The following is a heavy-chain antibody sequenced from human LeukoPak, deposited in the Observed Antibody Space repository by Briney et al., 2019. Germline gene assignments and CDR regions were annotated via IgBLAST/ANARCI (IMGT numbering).Heavy chain of an antibody. J-gene: IGHJ4*02. CDR1: GFTFSSYA. CDR2: ISGSGGST. V-gene: IGHV3-23*01. Sequence: QTGGSLRLSCAASGFTFSSYAMSWVRQAPGKGLEWVSAISGSGGSTYYADSVKGRFTISRDNSKNTLYLQMNSLRAEDTAVYYCARAPLWFGELFGSGAFDYWGQGTLVPSPQ. CDR3: ARAPLWFGELFGSGAFDY. D-gene: IGHD3-10*01.